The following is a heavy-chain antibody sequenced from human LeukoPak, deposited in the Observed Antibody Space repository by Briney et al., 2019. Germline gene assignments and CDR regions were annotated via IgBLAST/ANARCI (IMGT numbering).Heavy chain of an antibody. D-gene: IGHD6-19*01. V-gene: IGHV3-53*01. Sequence: GGSLRLSCAASGFTVSSNSMGWVRQAPGKGLEWVSVIYGGGSTYYADSVKGRFTISRDTSKNTLHLQMNSLRAEDTAVYYCATWPGGWYGEDSWGQGTLVTVSS. J-gene: IGHJ4*02. CDR2: IYGGGST. CDR3: ATWPGGWYGEDS. CDR1: GFTVSSNS.